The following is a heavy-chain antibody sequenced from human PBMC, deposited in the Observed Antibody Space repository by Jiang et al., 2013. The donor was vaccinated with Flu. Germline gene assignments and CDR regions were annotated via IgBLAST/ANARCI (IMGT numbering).Heavy chain of an antibody. J-gene: IGHJ6*02. D-gene: IGHD1-26*01. CDR2: ISSSSSYT. Sequence: AASGFTFSDYYMSWIRQAPGKGLEWVSYISSSSSYTNYADSVKGRFTISRDNAKNSLYLQMNSLRAEDTAVYYCATRGRELRIYGMDVWGQGTTVTVSS. V-gene: IGHV3-11*06. CDR3: ATRGRELRIYGMDV. CDR1: GFTFSDYY.